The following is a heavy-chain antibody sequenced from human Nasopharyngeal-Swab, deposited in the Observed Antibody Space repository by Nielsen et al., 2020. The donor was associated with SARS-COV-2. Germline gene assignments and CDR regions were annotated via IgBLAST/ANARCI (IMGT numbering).Heavy chain of an antibody. D-gene: IGHD2-21*02. CDR3: ARGFGMVVTARYFDL. CDR2: INHSGST. Sequence: SETLSLTCAVYGGSFSGYYWSWIRQPPGKGLEWIGEINHSGSTNYNPSLKRRVTISVDTSKNQFSLKLSSVTAADTAVYYCARGFGMVVTARYFDLWGRGTLVTVSS. J-gene: IGHJ2*01. V-gene: IGHV4-34*01. CDR1: GGSFSGYY.